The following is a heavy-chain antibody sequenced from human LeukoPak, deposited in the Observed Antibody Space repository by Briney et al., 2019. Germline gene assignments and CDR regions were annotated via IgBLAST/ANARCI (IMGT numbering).Heavy chain of an antibody. Sequence: GGSLRLSCAASGFTFSGSAIHWIRQASGKGLEWVGRVRTKGNGYATQYAAPVKGRFTITRDDSKNTAYLQMNSLKTEDTAVYFCSSYDNSGYYYRNYWGQGTLVTVSS. V-gene: IGHV3-73*01. D-gene: IGHD3-22*01. CDR2: VRTKGNGYAT. J-gene: IGHJ4*02. CDR3: SSYDNSGYYYRNY. CDR1: GFTFSGSA.